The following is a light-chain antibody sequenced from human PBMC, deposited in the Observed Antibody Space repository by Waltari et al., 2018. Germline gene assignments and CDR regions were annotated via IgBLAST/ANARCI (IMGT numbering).Light chain of an antibody. CDR3: SSFKRSNIVI. CDR2: EVG. J-gene: IGLJ2*01. V-gene: IGLV2-14*01. CDR1: RSDIGGYNY. Sequence: QSALTQPASVSGPPGQSITISCTGSRSDIGGYNYVSWYQQYPYKAPKLIISEVGVRRSGIATRFSGSKSGNTASLTISGRQAADEAHYYCSSFKRSNIVIFGGGTRLTVL.